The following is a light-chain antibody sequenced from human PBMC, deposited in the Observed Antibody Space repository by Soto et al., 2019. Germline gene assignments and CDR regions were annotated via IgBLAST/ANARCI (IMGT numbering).Light chain of an antibody. CDR3: QQYGTSGT. CDR2: GAS. J-gene: IGKJ1*01. V-gene: IGKV3-20*01. Sequence: EIVFTQAPGTLSLSPGERGTLSCRASQSVSSNFLAWYQEKLGQAPRLLIYGASKRATGIQDRFSGSGSGTDFTLTIRRLEPEDFAVYYCQQYGTSGTVGQGTKVDIK. CDR1: QSVSSNF.